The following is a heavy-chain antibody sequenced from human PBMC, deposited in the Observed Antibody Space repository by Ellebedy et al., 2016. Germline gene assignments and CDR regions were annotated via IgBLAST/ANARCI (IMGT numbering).Heavy chain of an antibody. V-gene: IGHV3-23*01. Sequence: GGSLRLXXTASELNLGNYFMSWVRRAPGKGLEWVSTISAGGDIRYFADSVRGRFTISRDNSKSSLYLQMDSLRAEDTAVYYCRPGHYSNAWGQGTLVTVSS. J-gene: IGHJ4*02. CDR3: RPGHYSNA. CDR1: ELNLGNYF. CDR2: ISAGGDIR. D-gene: IGHD1-14*01.